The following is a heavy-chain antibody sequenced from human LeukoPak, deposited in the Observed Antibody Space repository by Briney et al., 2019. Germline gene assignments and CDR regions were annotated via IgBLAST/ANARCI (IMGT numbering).Heavy chain of an antibody. Sequence: ASVKVSCKASGYTFTGYYMDWGRQGPGEGLERMGWINPNSGGTNYAQKFQGRVTMTRDTSISTAYMELSRLRSDDTAVYYCPRQKSSSSHFDYWGQGTLVTVSS. CDR1: GYTFTGYY. J-gene: IGHJ4*02. CDR3: PRQKSSSSHFDY. V-gene: IGHV1-2*02. CDR2: INPNSGGT. D-gene: IGHD6-6*01.